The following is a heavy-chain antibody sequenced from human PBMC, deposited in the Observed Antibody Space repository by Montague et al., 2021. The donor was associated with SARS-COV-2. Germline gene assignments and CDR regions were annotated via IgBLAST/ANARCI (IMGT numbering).Heavy chain of an antibody. J-gene: IGHJ4*02. V-gene: IGHV6-1*01. D-gene: IGHD6-13*01. CDR1: GDSDGVEAAG. CDR2: TYYRSKKKY. Sequence: CAISGDSDGVEAAGWNWNRQSPAIGLDYLVMTYYRSKKKYDYAVSVKSRMTISPDTSKNQFSLQLSSVTPEDRAVYYCARDPRYSLSWSFDYWGQGTLVTVSS. CDR3: ARDPRYSLSWSFDY.